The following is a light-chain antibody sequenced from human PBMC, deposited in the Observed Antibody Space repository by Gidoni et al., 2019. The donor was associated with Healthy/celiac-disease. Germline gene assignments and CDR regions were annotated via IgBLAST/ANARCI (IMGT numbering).Light chain of an antibody. CDR3: QAGDSSTAYV. Sequence: SSELTQPPSVSVSPGQTASITCSGDKLGDKYACCYQQKPGQSPVLVSYQDSKRPSGIPERFSGSNSGNTATLTISGTQAMDEADYYCQAGDSSTAYVFGTGTKVTVL. CDR2: QDS. J-gene: IGLJ1*01. V-gene: IGLV3-1*01. CDR1: KLGDKY.